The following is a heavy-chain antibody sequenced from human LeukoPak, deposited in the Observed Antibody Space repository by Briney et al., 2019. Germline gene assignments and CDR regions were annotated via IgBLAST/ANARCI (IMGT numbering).Heavy chain of an antibody. CDR1: GFTFSSYE. D-gene: IGHD6-13*01. CDR3: AKRTAAAGAFDN. CDR2: ISSSGSTI. Sequence: GGSLRLSCAASGFTFSSYEMNWVRQAPGKGLEWVSYISSSGSTIYYADSVKGRFTISRDNSKNTLYLQMNSLRAEDTAVYYCAKRTAAAGAFDNWGQGTLVTVSS. J-gene: IGHJ4*02. V-gene: IGHV3-48*03.